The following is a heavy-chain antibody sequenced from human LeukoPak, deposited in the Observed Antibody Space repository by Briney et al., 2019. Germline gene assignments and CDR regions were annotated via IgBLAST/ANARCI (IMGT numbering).Heavy chain of an antibody. Sequence: GGSLRLSCAASGFTFRKYWMAWVRQAPGQGLEWVATIAANGYDKDYEDSLKGRFTISRDNAKNSLSLQIDNLRAEDTALYYCAREVFFQFDYWGQGALVTVSS. CDR3: AREVFFQFDY. CDR1: GFTFRKYW. J-gene: IGHJ4*02. CDR2: IAANGYDK. V-gene: IGHV3-7*03.